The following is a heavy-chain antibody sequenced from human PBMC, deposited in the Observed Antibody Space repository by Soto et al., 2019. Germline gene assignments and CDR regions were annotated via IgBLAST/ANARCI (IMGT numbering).Heavy chain of an antibody. CDR2: IYYSGST. D-gene: IGHD2-2*01. CDR3: ARASYQLLSYYFDY. CDR1: GGSVSSGSYY. V-gene: IGHV4-61*01. Sequence: SETLSLTCTVSGGSVSSGSYYWSWIRQPPGKGLEWIGYIYYSGSTNYNPSLKSRVTISVDTSKNQFSLKLSSVTAADPAVYYCARASYQLLSYYFDYWGQGTLVTVSS. J-gene: IGHJ4*02.